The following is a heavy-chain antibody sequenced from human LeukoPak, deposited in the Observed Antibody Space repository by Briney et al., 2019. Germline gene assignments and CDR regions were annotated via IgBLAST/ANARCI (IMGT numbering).Heavy chain of an antibody. Sequence: SETLSLTCTVSGGSISTYYWSWIRQPPGKGLEWIGYIYYSGSTNYNPSLKSRVTISVDTSKNQFSLKLSSVTAADTAVYYCARDNWNYGSSMDVWGQGTTVTVSS. CDR2: IYYSGST. CDR3: ARDNWNYGSSMDV. J-gene: IGHJ6*02. D-gene: IGHD1-7*01. V-gene: IGHV4-59*01. CDR1: GGSISTYY.